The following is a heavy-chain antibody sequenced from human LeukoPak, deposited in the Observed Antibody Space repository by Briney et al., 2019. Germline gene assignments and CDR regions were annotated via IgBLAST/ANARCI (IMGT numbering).Heavy chain of an antibody. J-gene: IGHJ4*02. V-gene: IGHV1-58*02. CDR3: ATVKILTGYSFDY. CDR1: GFTFTSSA. CDR2: IVVGSGNT. D-gene: IGHD3-9*01. Sequence: SVKVSCKASGFTFTSSAMQWVRQARGQRLEWIGWIVVGSGNTNYAQKFQERVTITRDMSTSTAYMELSSLRSEDTAVYYCATVKILTGYSFDYWGQGTLVTVSS.